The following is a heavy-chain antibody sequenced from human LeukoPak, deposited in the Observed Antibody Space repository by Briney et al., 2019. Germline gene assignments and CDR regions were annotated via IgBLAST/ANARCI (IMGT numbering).Heavy chain of an antibody. V-gene: IGHV1-8*01. CDR3: ARGTPYCSSASRYNY. Sequence: AASVXVSCKASGCDFSSFDINWVRQAPGQGLEWMGWVNPNSGNAGYAQKFQGRVTMTRNTSINTAYMQLSNLGSEDTAVYYCARGTPYCSSASRYNYWGQGSLVTVSS. CDR1: GCDFSSFD. J-gene: IGHJ4*02. CDR2: VNPNSGNA. D-gene: IGHD2-2*02.